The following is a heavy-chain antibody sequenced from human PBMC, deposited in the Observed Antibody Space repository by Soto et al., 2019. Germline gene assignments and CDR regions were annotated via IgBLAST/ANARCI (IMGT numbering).Heavy chain of an antibody. Sequence: QVQLVQSGAEVKKPGASVKVSCKASGYTFTSYGISWVRQAPGQGLEWMGWISAYNGNTNYAQKLQGRVTMTTDTSTRTDYRELRSLRSDDTAVYYCARHTLSSIVVVPSNYFDYWGQGTLVTVSS. J-gene: IGHJ4*02. CDR1: GYTFTSYG. CDR2: ISAYNGNT. CDR3: ARHTLSSIVVVPSNYFDY. V-gene: IGHV1-18*01. D-gene: IGHD2-21*02.